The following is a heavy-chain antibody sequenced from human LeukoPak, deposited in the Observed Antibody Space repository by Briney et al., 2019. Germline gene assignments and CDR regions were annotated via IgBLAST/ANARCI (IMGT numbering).Heavy chain of an antibody. J-gene: IGHJ4*02. Sequence: PGGSLRLSCAASGFTFNNYAMNWVRQAPGKGLEWVSAIIGTGGYTYYADSVEGRFTVSRDNSKNTVYLQMNSLRAEDTAIYYCAKRKSGSSGLYYFDYWGQGTLVTVSS. V-gene: IGHV3-23*01. CDR3: AKRKSGSSGLYYFDY. CDR2: IIGTGGYT. D-gene: IGHD3-10*01. CDR1: GFTFNNYA.